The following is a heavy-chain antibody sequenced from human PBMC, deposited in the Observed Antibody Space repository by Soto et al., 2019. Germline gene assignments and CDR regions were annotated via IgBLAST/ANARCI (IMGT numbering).Heavy chain of an antibody. Sequence: EVQLVESGGGLVQPGGSLRLSCAASGFTFSSFDMHWVRQPTGKGLEWVSAIGTAGDTYYPGSVKGRFTISRDNAKNSLYLQMNSLRAEDTAVYYCARVITMSNWFDPWGQGTLVTVSS. CDR3: ARVITMSNWFDP. D-gene: IGHD3-10*02. J-gene: IGHJ5*02. CDR2: IGTAGDT. V-gene: IGHV3-13*01. CDR1: GFTFSSFD.